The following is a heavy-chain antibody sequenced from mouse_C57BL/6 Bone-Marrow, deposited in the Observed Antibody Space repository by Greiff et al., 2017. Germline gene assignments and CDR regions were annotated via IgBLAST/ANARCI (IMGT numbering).Heavy chain of an antibody. V-gene: IGHV1-63*01. CDR3: ARWGWDYFDD. Sequence: VQLQQSGAELVRPGTSVKMSCKASGYTFTNYWIGWAKQRPGHGLEWIGDIYPGGGYTNYNEKFKGKATLTADKSSSTAYMQFSSLTSEDSAIYYCARWGWDYFDDWGQGTTLTVSS. J-gene: IGHJ2*01. D-gene: IGHD1-1*02. CDR2: IYPGGGYT. CDR1: GYTFTNYW.